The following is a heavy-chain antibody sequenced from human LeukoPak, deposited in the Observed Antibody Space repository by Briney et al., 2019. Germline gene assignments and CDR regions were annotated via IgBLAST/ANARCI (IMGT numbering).Heavy chain of an antibody. CDR3: TRKQWVEYYFDS. D-gene: IGHD6-19*01. V-gene: IGHV4-61*02. CDR1: GDSITNDNHY. Sequence: SQTLSLTCTVSGDSITNDNHYWSWIRQPAGKGLEWIGRISATGNTNYNPSLKSRVTILADTSKNQFSLRLSSVTAADTAVYYCTRKQWVEYYFDSWGQGTLVTVSS. J-gene: IGHJ4*02. CDR2: ISATGNT.